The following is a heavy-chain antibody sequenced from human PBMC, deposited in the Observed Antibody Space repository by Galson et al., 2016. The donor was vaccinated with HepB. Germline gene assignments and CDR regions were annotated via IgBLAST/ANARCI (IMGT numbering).Heavy chain of an antibody. CDR2: ITIAGSTT. J-gene: IGHJ4*02. D-gene: IGHD2-15*01. V-gene: IGHV3-74*01. Sequence: SLRLSCAASGFTFSNYWMHWVRQAPGKGLVWVSHITIAGSTTTYADSVKGRFTISRDNAKNTLYLQMNSLRAEDTAVYYCARDLWRGGRIDYWGQGTLVTVSS. CDR3: ARDLWRGGRIDY. CDR1: GFTFSNYW.